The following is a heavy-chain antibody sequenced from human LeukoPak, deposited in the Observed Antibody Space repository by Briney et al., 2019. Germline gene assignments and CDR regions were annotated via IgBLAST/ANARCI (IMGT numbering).Heavy chain of an antibody. J-gene: IGHJ4*02. D-gene: IGHD6-19*01. CDR2: ISYDGNNK. Sequence: GGSLRLSCAASGFTFSSYGMHWVRQAPGKGLEWVAVISYDGNNKYYAESVKGRFTISRDNSKNTLYLQMNSLRADDTAVYYCARGLTSGWYSPDFDYWGQGTLVTVSS. V-gene: IGHV3-30*03. CDR1: GFTFSSYG. CDR3: ARGLTSGWYSPDFDY.